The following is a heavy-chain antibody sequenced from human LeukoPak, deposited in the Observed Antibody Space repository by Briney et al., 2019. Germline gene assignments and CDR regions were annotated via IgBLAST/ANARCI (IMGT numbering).Heavy chain of an antibody. D-gene: IGHD4-11*01. CDR1: GYTFTGYY. Sequence: RASVKVSCKASGYTFTGYYMHWVRQAPGQGLEWMGWINPNSGGPNYAQKFQGRVTMTRDTSITTAYMELSSLMSDDTAVYYCARVTTGPDAFDIWGQGTMVTVSS. CDR3: ARVTTGPDAFDI. CDR2: INPNSGGP. V-gene: IGHV1-2*02. J-gene: IGHJ3*02.